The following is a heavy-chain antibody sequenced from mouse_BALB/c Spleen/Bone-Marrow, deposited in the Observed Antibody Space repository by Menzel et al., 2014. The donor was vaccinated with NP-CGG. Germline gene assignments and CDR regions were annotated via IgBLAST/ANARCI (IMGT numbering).Heavy chain of an antibody. Sequence: EVKLVESGGDIVKPGGSLKLSCAASGFTFSSYGMSWVRQSPDKRLEWVATISSGGSNTFYPDNVKGRFTISRDNAKNTLYLQMSSLKSEDTAMYYCARRSDYDYFHYWGRGTTLPVSS. V-gene: IGHV5-6*02. J-gene: IGHJ2*01. D-gene: IGHD2-4*01. CDR2: ISSGGSNT. CDR1: GFTFSSYG. CDR3: ARRSDYDYFHY.